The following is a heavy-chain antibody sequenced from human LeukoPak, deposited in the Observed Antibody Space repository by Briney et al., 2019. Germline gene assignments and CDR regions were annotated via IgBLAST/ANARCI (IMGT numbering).Heavy chain of an antibody. V-gene: IGHV4-59*12. Sequence: PSETLSLTCTVSGGSISSYYWSWLRQPPGKGLEWIGYIYYSGGTNYNPSLTRRVTISVDTSKNQFPLKLSSVTAAHTAVYYCERLPNQDYGDYEQHSWYFDLWGRGTLVTVSS. J-gene: IGHJ2*01. D-gene: IGHD4-17*01. CDR3: ERLPNQDYGDYEQHSWYFDL. CDR1: GGSISSYY. CDR2: IYYSGGT.